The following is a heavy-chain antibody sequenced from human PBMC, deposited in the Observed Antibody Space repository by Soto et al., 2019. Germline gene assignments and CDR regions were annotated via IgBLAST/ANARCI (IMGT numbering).Heavy chain of an antibody. CDR1: GGSISSYY. CDR2: IYYSGST. Sequence: SETLSLTCTVSGGSISSYYWSRIRQPPGKGLEWIGYIYYSGSTNYNPSLKSRVTISVDTSKNQFSLKLSSVTAADTAVYYCARLSVGPYYYYYMDVWGKGTTVTVSS. CDR3: ARLSVGPYYYYYMDV. V-gene: IGHV4-59*08. J-gene: IGHJ6*03.